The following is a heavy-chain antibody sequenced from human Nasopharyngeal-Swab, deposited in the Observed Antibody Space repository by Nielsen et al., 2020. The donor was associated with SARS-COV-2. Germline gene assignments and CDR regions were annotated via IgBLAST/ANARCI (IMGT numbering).Heavy chain of an antibody. V-gene: IGHV3-9*01. CDR2: ISWNSGSI. CDR3: AKLSPSNSLIDDAAFDI. D-gene: IGHD3-22*01. Sequence: GGSLRLSCAASGFTFDDYAMHWVRQAPGKGLVWVSGISWNSGSIGYADSVKGRFTISRDNAKNSLYLQMNSLRAEDTALYYCAKLSPSNSLIDDAAFDIWGQGTMVTVSS. J-gene: IGHJ3*02. CDR1: GFTFDDYA.